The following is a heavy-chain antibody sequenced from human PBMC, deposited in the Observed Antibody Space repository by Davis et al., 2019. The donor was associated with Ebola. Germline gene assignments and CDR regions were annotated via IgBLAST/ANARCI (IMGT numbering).Heavy chain of an antibody. Sequence: MPSETLSLTCAVSGGSVSSSSYYWGWIRQPPGKGLEWIGNIHYSGSTNHNPSLKSRVTISVDRSKNQFSLKLSSVTAADSAVYFCARAVWAPAGSYWYFDLWGRGTLVTVSS. D-gene: IGHD6-13*01. J-gene: IGHJ2*01. CDR2: IHYSGST. V-gene: IGHV4-39*07. CDR3: ARAVWAPAGSYWYFDL. CDR1: GGSVSSSSYY.